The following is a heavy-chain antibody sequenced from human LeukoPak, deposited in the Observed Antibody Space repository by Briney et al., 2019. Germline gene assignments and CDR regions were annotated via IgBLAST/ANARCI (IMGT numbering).Heavy chain of an antibody. Sequence: SETLSLTCTVSGGSISSYYWSWIRQPPGKGLEWIGYIYYSGSTNNNPSLKSRVTISVDTSKNQFSLKLSSVTAADTAVYYCARSQNWFDPWGQGTLVTVSS. J-gene: IGHJ5*02. CDR1: GGSISSYY. CDR2: IYYSGST. CDR3: ARSQNWFDP. V-gene: IGHV4-59*01.